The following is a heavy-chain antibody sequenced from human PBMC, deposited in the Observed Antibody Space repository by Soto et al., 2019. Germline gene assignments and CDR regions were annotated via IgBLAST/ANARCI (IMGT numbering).Heavy chain of an antibody. Sequence: GGSLRLSCAASGFTFSRYGMHWVRQAPGKGLEWVAVISSDGTNKYHADSVKGRFSISRDNSKNTLYLQMNSLRGEDTAVYYCAKDGGSIFSYYGMDVWGQGTTVTVSS. D-gene: IGHD2-15*01. CDR3: AKDGGSIFSYYGMDV. CDR2: ISSDGTNK. J-gene: IGHJ6*02. CDR1: GFTFSRYG. V-gene: IGHV3-30*18.